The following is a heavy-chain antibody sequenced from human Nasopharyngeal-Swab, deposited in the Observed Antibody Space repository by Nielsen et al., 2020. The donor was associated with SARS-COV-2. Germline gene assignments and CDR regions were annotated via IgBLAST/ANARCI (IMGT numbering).Heavy chain of an antibody. J-gene: IGHJ4*02. CDR1: GFTFNNFP. CDR3: AKDLRGPYFF. CDR2: ISGSGDISGSGGST. D-gene: IGHD2/OR15-2a*01. Sequence: GGSLRLSCGAFGFTFNNFPMSWVRQAPGKGLEWVAAISGSGDISGSGGSTYYADSVKGRFTISRDNSKNTLSLQMNSLRAEDTAVYYCAKDLRGPYFFWGQGTLVTVSS. V-gene: IGHV3-23*01.